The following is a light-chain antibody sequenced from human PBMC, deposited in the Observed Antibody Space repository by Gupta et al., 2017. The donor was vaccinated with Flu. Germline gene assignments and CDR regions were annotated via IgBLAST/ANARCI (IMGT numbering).Light chain of an antibody. Sequence: EIVLTQSPGTLSLSPGDRATLSCRASQSVSSSYLAWYQQKPGQAPRLLIYGASSRATGIPDRFSGSGSGTDFTLTISRLEPEDVAVYYCKQYVRSPRTFGEGTKVDIK. CDR2: GAS. CDR3: KQYVRSPRT. CDR1: QSVSSSY. J-gene: IGKJ4*01. V-gene: IGKV3-20*01.